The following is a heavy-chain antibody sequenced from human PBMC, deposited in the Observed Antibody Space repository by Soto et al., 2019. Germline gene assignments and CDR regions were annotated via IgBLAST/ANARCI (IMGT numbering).Heavy chain of an antibody. D-gene: IGHD2-15*01. J-gene: IGHJ4*02. Sequence: EVQLVESGGGLAKPGGSLRLSCAASGFTFSSYSMIWVRQAPGKGLEWVSSISHTSTYIYYADSVKGRFTISRDNAKNSLYLQMNSLRAEDTALYYCARESYCGGGTCYRTGFEYCGPGTLVTVSS. V-gene: IGHV3-21*01. CDR2: ISHTSTYI. CDR3: ARESYCGGGTCYRTGFEY. CDR1: GFTFSSYS.